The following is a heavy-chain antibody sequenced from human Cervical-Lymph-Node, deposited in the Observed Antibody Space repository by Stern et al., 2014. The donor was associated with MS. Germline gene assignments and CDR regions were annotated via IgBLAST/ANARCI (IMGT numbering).Heavy chain of an antibody. V-gene: IGHV2-5*02. CDR3: AHRSLRRVWNYVDFDF. CDR2: FYWDDDK. J-gene: IGHJ4*02. Sequence: QVTLKESGPTLVKPTQTLTLTCTFSGFSLSTSGVGVGWLRQPQGKALEWLVLFYWDDDKRYSPSLKSRLIITKDASKNQVVLTMTNMDPVDTATYYCAHRSLRRVWNYVDFDFWGQGTLVTVSS. D-gene: IGHD1-7*01. CDR1: GFSLSTSGVG.